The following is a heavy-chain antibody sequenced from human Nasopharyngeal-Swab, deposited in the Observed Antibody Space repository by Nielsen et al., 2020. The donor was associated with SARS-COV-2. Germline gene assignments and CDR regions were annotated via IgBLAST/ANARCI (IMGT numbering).Heavy chain of an antibody. J-gene: IGHJ6*02. V-gene: IGHV3-11*04. CDR2: ISSSGSTI. Sequence: GESLKISCAASGFTFSDYYMSWIRQAPGKGLEWVSYISSSGSTIYYADSVKGRFTISRDDAKNSLYLQMNSLRAEDTAVYYCARDGSPYCSSTSCYSGKYYYGLDVWGQGTTVTVSS. D-gene: IGHD2-2*01. CDR1: GFTFSDYY. CDR3: ARDGSPYCSSTSCYSGKYYYGLDV.